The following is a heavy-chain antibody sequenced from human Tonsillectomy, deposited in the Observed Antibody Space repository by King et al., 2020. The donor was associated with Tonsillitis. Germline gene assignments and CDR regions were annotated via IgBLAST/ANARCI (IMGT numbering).Heavy chain of an antibody. D-gene: IGHD3-22*01. CDR1: GDTFSGHP. CDR3: ATFALASGSSDSSGYRHFRH. CDR2: INPDSGDT. Sequence: AQLVQSGAEVRKPGASVSVSCKASGDTFSGHPVHWVRQASGQGLEWMGWINPDSGDTHYAAKSQGRVTMTVTKDTSISTAYMGLSSLRPDDTAVYYCATFALASGSSDSSGYRHFRHWGQGTLVTVSS. V-gene: IGHV1-2*02. J-gene: IGHJ1*01.